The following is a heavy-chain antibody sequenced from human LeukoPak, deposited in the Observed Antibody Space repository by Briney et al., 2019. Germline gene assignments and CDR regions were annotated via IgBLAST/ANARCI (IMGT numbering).Heavy chain of an antibody. CDR2: IIPIFGTA. CDR3: ARDPGYSYGLDY. V-gene: IGHV1-69*13. J-gene: IGHJ4*02. D-gene: IGHD5-18*01. CDR1: GGTFSSYA. Sequence: VKVSCKASGGTFSSYAISWVRQAPGQGLEWMGGIIPIFGTANYAQKFQGRVTITADKSTSTAYMELSSLRSEDTAVYYCARDPGYSYGLDYWGQGTLVTVSS.